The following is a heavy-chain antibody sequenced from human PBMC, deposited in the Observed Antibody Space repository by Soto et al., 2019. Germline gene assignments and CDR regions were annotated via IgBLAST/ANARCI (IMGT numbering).Heavy chain of an antibody. D-gene: IGHD2-21*02. CDR3: VQSRCGGDCLQSYSSHSYYGLDV. V-gene: IGHV2-5*02. J-gene: IGHJ6*02. CDR1: GFSFSSIGEG. CDR2: IYWDDDK. Sequence: QITLKESGPTLVKPTQTLTLTCTFPGFSFSSIGEGVGWIRQPPGKALEWLALIYWDDDKRYSPSLKSRLTITKDTSKIQVVLTMTNMDPVDTATYYCVQSRCGGDCLQSYSSHSYYGLDVWGQGTTVNVSS.